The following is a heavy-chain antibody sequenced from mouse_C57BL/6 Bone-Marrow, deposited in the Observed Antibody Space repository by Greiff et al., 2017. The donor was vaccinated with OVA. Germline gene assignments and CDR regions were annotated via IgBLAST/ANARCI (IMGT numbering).Heavy chain of an antibody. CDR2: IRNKANGYTT. CDR1: GFTFTDYY. D-gene: IGHD2-12*01. V-gene: IGHV7-3*01. CDR3: ARSPSGVTVAMDY. J-gene: IGHJ4*01. Sequence: EVKVVESGGGLVQPGGSLSLSCAASGFTFTDYYMSWVRQPPGKALEWLGFIRNKANGYTTEYSVYVKGRFTISRDNSQSILYLQMNALRAEDSATYYCARSPSGVTVAMDYWGQGTSVTVAS.